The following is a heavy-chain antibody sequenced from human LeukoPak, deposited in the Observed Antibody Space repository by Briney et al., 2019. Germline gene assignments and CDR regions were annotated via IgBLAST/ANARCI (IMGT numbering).Heavy chain of an antibody. Sequence: GGSLRLSCAASGFTFSSYDMNWVRQAPGKGLEWVSYISSSGSTIYYADSVKGRFTISRDNAKNSLYLQMNSLRTEDTAVYYCAELGITMIGGVWGKGTTVTISS. CDR1: GFTFSSYD. J-gene: IGHJ6*04. CDR3: AELGITMIGGV. D-gene: IGHD3-10*02. CDR2: ISSSGSTI. V-gene: IGHV3-48*03.